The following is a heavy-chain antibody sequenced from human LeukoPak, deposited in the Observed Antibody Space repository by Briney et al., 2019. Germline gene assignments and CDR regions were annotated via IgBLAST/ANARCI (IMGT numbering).Heavy chain of an antibody. V-gene: IGHV7-4-1*02. D-gene: IGHD3-22*01. CDR2: INTNTGNP. CDR3: ARGDYETHGYQTR. J-gene: IGHJ4*02. CDR1: EYTFTEYA. Sequence: VASVNVSCKASEYTFTEYAVNWVRQAPGQGLEWMGWINTNTGNPTYAQGFTGRFVFSLDTSVSTAYLQISSLKADDTAMYYCARGDYETHGYQTRWGQGTLVTVSS.